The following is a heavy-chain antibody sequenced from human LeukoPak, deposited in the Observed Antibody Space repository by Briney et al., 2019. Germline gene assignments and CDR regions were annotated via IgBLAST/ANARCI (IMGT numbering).Heavy chain of an antibody. D-gene: IGHD4-17*01. CDR2: IYPGDSDT. CDR1: GYSLTSYW. CDR3: ARHGNDYGDTNAFDI. V-gene: IGHV5-51*01. Sequence: GESLKISCKGSGYSLTSYWIGCVRQMPGKGLEWMGIIYPGDSDTRYSPSFQGQVTISADKSISTAYLQWSSPKASDTAMYYCARHGNDYGDTNAFDIWGQGTMVTVSS. J-gene: IGHJ3*02.